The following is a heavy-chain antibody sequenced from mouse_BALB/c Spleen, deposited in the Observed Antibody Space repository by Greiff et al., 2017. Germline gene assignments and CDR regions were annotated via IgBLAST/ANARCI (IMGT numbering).Heavy chain of an antibody. D-gene: IGHD2-4*01. CDR2: IWSGGST. CDR1: GFSLTSYG. J-gene: IGHJ4*01. V-gene: IGHV2-2*02. Sequence: VQGVESGPGLVQPSQSLSITCTVSGFSLTSYGVHWVRQSPGKGLEWLGVIWSGGSTDYNAAFISRLSISKDNSKSQVFFKMNSLQANDTAIYYCARNVMITKNAMDYWGQGTSVTVSS. CDR3: ARNVMITKNAMDY.